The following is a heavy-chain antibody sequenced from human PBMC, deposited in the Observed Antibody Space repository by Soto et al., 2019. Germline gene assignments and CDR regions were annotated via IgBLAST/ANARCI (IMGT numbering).Heavy chain of an antibody. Sequence: SETLSLTXXVSGASITFGGYSWSWIRQTPGKGLEWIGYINHLETTFYNPSFESRLTLSIDRAKNQFSLKLHSMSAADRAVYFCARGGGSDSFDYWGQGSLVTVSS. V-gene: IGHV4-30-2*01. D-gene: IGHD1-26*01. CDR2: INHLETT. CDR1: GASITFGGYS. J-gene: IGHJ4*02. CDR3: ARGGGSDSFDY.